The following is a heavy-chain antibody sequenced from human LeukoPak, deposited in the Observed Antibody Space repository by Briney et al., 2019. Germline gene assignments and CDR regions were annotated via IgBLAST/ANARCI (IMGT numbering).Heavy chain of an antibody. Sequence: SETLSLTCTVSGGSISGYYWSWIRQPAGKGLEWIGRIYTSGSTNYNPSLESRVTISVDTSKNQFSLKLSSVTAADAAVYYCARAPYSLIQLSLVGGVFDIWGQGTMVTVSS. J-gene: IGHJ3*02. CDR1: GGSISGYY. CDR3: ARAPYSLIQLSLVGGVFDI. D-gene: IGHD5-18*01. V-gene: IGHV4-4*07. CDR2: IYTSGST.